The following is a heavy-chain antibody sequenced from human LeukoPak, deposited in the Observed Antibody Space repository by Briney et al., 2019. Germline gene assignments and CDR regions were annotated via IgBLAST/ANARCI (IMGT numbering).Heavy chain of an antibody. J-gene: IGHJ4*02. D-gene: IGHD4-17*01. Sequence: ASVKASCKASGYTFTSYYMHWVRQAPGQGLDGMGIINPSGGSTTYPQKFQGRVTMTRDMSTSTVYMELSSLTSEDTAVYYCARAWEAVAGNYGVIDYWGQGTLVTVSS. CDR3: ARAWEAVAGNYGVIDY. V-gene: IGHV1-46*01. CDR2: INPSGGST. CDR1: GYTFTSYY.